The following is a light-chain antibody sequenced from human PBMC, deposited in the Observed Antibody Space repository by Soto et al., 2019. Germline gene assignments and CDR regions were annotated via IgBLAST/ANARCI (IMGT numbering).Light chain of an antibody. CDR2: GAF. CDR3: QQYRGSSRT. Sequence: EIVLTQSPGTLSSSPGERATFPCRASQSVITSYLAWYQQQPGHAPRLLIYGAFSRATGIPDRVSGSGSGTDFTLTISRLEPDDFAVYYCQQYRGSSRTFGQGTKVEIK. V-gene: IGKV3-20*01. CDR1: QSVITSY. J-gene: IGKJ1*01.